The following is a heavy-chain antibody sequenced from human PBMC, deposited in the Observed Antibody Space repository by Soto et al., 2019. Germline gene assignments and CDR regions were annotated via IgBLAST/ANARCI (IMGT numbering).Heavy chain of an antibody. J-gene: IGHJ6*02. CDR3: ARDLRPSHTKYPWDYYYYGMDV. CDR2: INPSGGSR. CDR1: GYRYTRYY. Sequence: ASLKVSCKASGYRYTRYYMQWVRQAPGQGLEFMGIINPSGGSRSYAQKFQGRVTMTRDTSTSTVYMELSSLRSEDTAVYYCARDLRPSHTKYPWDYYYYGMDVWGQGTTVTVSS. D-gene: IGHD2-2*01. V-gene: IGHV1-46*01.